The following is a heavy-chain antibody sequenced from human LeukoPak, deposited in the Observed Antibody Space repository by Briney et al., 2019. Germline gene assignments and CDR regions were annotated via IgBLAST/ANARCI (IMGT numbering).Heavy chain of an antibody. CDR2: ISYIGST. CDR1: GGSISSHY. D-gene: IGHD4-17*01. CDR3: ARDPTTVTKGLDI. Sequence: SETLSLTCTVSGGSISSHYWSWIRQPPGKGLEWIGYISYIGSTNYNPSLKSRVTISVDTSKNQFSLKLSSVTAADAAVYFCARDPTTVTKGLDIWGQGTMVTVSS. J-gene: IGHJ3*02. V-gene: IGHV4-59*11.